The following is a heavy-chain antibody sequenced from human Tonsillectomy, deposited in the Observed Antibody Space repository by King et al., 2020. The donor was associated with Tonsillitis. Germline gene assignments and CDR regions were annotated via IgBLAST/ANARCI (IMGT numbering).Heavy chain of an antibody. CDR3: ARGSGPENWFHP. V-gene: IGHV3-21*01. J-gene: IGHJ5*02. CDR2: INSRSYT. D-gene: IGHD3-10*01. CDR1: GFTFSSHS. Sequence: VQLVESGGGLVKPGGSLRLSCTASGFTFSSHSMNWVRQAPGKGLEWVSSINSRSYTYHADSVRGRFTISRDNAKNSLYLQMNSLRAGDTAVYYCARGSGPENWFHPGGRGTLVTVSS.